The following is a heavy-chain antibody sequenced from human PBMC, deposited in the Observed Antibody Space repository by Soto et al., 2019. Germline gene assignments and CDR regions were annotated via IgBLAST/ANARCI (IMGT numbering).Heavy chain of an antibody. CDR3: ARDGEYSSAPTFGY. CDR2: ISYDGSNK. D-gene: IGHD6-6*01. Sequence: SQSLSYASSGFPFSSYAMHWVRQAPGKGLEWVAVISYDGSNKYYADSVKGRFTISRDNSKNTLYLQMNSLRAEDTAVYYCARDGEYSSAPTFGYWGQGTLVTRSS. V-gene: IGHV3-30-3*01. J-gene: IGHJ4*02. CDR1: GFPFSSYA.